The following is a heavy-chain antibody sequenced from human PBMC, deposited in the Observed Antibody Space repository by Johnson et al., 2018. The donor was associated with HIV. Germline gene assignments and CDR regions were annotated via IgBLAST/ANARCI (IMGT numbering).Heavy chain of an antibody. CDR2: ISYDGSNQ. CDR1: GFTFNSYA. Sequence: QVQLVESGGGVDQPGRSLRLSCAASGFTFNSYAMHWVCQAPGKGLEWVAVISYDGSNQYYADSVKGRFTISRDNSKNTLYLQMNSLRAEDTAVYYCARDGGYCSSTSCFRHWASAFDIWGQGTMVTVSS. CDR3: ARDGGYCSSTSCFRHWASAFDI. V-gene: IGHV3-30-3*01. D-gene: IGHD2-2*01. J-gene: IGHJ3*02.